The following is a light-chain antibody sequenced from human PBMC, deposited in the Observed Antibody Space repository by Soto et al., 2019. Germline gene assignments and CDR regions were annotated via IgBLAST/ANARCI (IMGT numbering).Light chain of an antibody. V-gene: IGKV3-11*01. Sequence: EIVLTQSPATLSLSPIERATLSCRASQSVSSYLAWYQQKPGQAPRLLIYDASNRATGIPARFSGSGSGTDFTLTISSLESEDFAVYYCQQRSNWPLTFGGGITVDI. CDR1: QSVSSY. CDR2: DAS. CDR3: QQRSNWPLT. J-gene: IGKJ4*01.